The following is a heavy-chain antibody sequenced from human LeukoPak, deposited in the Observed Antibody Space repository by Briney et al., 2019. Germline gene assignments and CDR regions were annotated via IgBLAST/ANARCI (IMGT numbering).Heavy chain of an antibody. CDR1: GGSISSYY. D-gene: IGHD2-2*01. Sequence: PSETLSLTCTVSGGSISSYYWSWIRQPAGKGLEWIGRIYTSGSTNYNPSLKSRVTMSVDTSKNQFSLKLSSVTAADTAVYYCARDQIVVVPAATPSRAFQIWGQGTMVTVSS. J-gene: IGHJ3*02. V-gene: IGHV4-4*07. CDR3: ARDQIVVVPAATPSRAFQI. CDR2: IYTSGST.